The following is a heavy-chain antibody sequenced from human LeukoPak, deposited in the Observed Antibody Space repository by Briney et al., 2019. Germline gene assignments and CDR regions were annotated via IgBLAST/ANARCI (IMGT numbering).Heavy chain of an antibody. V-gene: IGHV4-4*02. CDR1: GVSITYSNW. CDR2: IHDDGGF. Sequence: SETLSLTCAVSGVSITYSNWWSWVRQPPGKGLEWIGEIHDDGGFHCNPLLKGRVAMSMDRSQNQFSLRLSSVTAADTAVYYCARAGRGDGYNYGQLYFDYWGQGTLVTVSS. CDR3: ARAGRGDGYNYGQLYFDY. J-gene: IGHJ4*02. D-gene: IGHD5-24*01.